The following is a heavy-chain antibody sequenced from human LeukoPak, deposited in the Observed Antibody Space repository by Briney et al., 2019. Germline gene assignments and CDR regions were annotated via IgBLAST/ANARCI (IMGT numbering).Heavy chain of an antibody. CDR3: AKNFWSGFGFDY. CDR2: ISSGGSTI. Sequence: GGSLRLSCAASGFTFSSYEMNWVRQAPGKGLEWVSYISSGGSTIYYADSVKGRFTISRDNSKDTLYLQMNSLRAEDTAVYYCAKNFWSGFGFDYWGQGTLVTVSS. V-gene: IGHV3-48*03. CDR1: GFTFSSYE. D-gene: IGHD3-3*01. J-gene: IGHJ4*02.